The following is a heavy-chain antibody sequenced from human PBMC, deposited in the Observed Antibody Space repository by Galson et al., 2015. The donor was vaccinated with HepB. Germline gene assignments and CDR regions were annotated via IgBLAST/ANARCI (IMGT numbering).Heavy chain of an antibody. CDR3: IQNWNGDN. V-gene: IGHV3-23*01. J-gene: IGHJ4*02. CDR1: GFTFSIYA. Sequence: SLRLSCAASGFTFSIYAMSWVRQAPGKGLEWVSAINNSGGRTYYADSVKGRFTVSKDNSKNTLYLQMNSLGAEDTAVYYCIQNWNGDNWGQGTLVTVSS. CDR2: INNSGGRT. D-gene: IGHD1-1*01.